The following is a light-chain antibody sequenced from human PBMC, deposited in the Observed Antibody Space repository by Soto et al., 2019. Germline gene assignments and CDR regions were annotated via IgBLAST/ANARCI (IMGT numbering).Light chain of an antibody. J-gene: IGKJ3*01. CDR1: QSVSSSY. CDR2: GAS. V-gene: IGKV3-20*01. Sequence: EIVLTQSPGTLSLSPGERATLSCRASQSVSSSYLAWYQQKPGQAPRLLIYGASSRATGIPDRFSRSGSGTDFTLTISRLEPEDFAVYYGQQYGSSPPVTFGPGTKVDIK. CDR3: QQYGSSPPVT.